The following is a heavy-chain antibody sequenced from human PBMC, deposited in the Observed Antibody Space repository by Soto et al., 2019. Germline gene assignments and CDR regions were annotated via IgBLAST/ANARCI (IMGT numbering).Heavy chain of an antibody. J-gene: IGHJ4*02. Sequence: QVQLQESGPGLVKPSGTLSLTCAVSGGSMSRTNWWSWVRQSPGKGLEWIGEIFHSGNTNYNPSLKSRVAMSVDXSXNXXSLKLSSVTAADTAVYYCARVGNYDILTGYKYFDYWGQGTLVTVSS. V-gene: IGHV4-4*02. CDR2: IFHSGNT. CDR1: GGSMSRTNW. CDR3: ARVGNYDILTGYKYFDY. D-gene: IGHD3-9*01.